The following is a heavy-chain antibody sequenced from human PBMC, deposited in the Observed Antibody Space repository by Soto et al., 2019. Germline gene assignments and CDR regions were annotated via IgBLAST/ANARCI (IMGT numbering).Heavy chain of an antibody. CDR2: IYYSGST. V-gene: IGHV4-31*03. CDR1: GGSISSGGYY. CDR3: ARGSVVAATLFDY. D-gene: IGHD2-15*01. Sequence: QVQLQESGPRLVKPSQTLSLTCTVSGGSISSGGYYWSGIRQHPGKGLEWIGYIYYSGSTYYNPSLKSRVTISVDTSKNQSSLKRSSVTAADTAVYYCARGSVVAATLFDYWGQGTLVTVSS. J-gene: IGHJ4*02.